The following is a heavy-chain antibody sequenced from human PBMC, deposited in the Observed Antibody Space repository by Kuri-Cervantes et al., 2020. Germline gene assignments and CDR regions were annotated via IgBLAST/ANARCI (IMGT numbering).Heavy chain of an antibody. CDR2: LYSSGST. D-gene: IGHD3-3*01. CDR3: ARDAMSGYFDY. CDR1: GFTVSSNY. J-gene: IGHJ4*02. Sequence: GESLKISCAASGFTVSSNYMSWVRQAPGKGLEWVSILYSSGSTYYADSVKGRFTISRDNSKNTVYLQMNSLRAEDTAVYYCARDAMSGYFDYWGQGTLVTVSS. V-gene: IGHV3-53*01.